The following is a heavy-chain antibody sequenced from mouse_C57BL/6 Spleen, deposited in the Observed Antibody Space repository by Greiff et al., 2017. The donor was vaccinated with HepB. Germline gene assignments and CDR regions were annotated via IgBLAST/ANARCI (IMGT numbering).Heavy chain of an antibody. Sequence: DVMLVESGGGLVQPGGSLKLSCAASGFTFSDYYMYWVRQTPEKRLEWVAYISNGGGSTYYPDTVKGRFTISRDNAKNTLYLQMSRLKSEDTAMYYCARDYYGSSYPHWYFDVWGTGTTVTVSS. CDR1: GFTFSDYY. J-gene: IGHJ1*03. CDR3: ARDYYGSSYPHWYFDV. D-gene: IGHD1-1*01. V-gene: IGHV5-12*01. CDR2: ISNGGGST.